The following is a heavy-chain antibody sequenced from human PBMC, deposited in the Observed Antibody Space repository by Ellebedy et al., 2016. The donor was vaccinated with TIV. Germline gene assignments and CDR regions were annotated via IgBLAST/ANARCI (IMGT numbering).Heavy chain of an antibody. CDR3: ARDSGFGVDTPY. J-gene: IGHJ4*02. V-gene: IGHV3-53*01. Sequence: GESLKISXAASGFIVSATYMSWVRQAPGKGLEWVSIIYPDDRTFYAGFAGGRFSISRDKSKNTLYLQMNSLRADDTAVYYCARDSGFGVDTPYWGQGTPVTVSS. D-gene: IGHD3-3*01. CDR2: IYPDDRT. CDR1: GFIVSATY.